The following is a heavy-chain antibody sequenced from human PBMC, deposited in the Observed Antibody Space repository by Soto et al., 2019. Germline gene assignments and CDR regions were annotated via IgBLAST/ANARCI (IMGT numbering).Heavy chain of an antibody. CDR2: IYHSGST. V-gene: IGHV4-30-2*01. Sequence: SETLSLTCAVSGGSISSGGYSWSWIRQPPGKGLEWIGYIYHSGSTYYNPSLKSRVTISVDRSKNQFSLKLSFVTAADTAVYYCSGAVGGGRTNWFDPWGQGTLVTVSS. CDR1: GGSISSGGYS. J-gene: IGHJ5*02. CDR3: SGAVGGGRTNWFDP. D-gene: IGHD2-15*01.